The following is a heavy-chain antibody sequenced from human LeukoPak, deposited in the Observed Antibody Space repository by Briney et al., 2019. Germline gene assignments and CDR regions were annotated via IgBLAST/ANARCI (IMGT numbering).Heavy chain of an antibody. J-gene: IGHJ4*02. CDR3: VPGSH. Sequence: PGGSLRLSCTASGFSFSPYWMNWVRQAPGKGLEWVANIKQDGSEKFYLDSVKGRFTISRDNAKNSVYLQMNSLRVEDTAVYYCVPGSHWGQGTLVTVS. CDR2: IKQDGSEK. CDR1: GFSFSPYW. D-gene: IGHD3-10*01. V-gene: IGHV3-7*02.